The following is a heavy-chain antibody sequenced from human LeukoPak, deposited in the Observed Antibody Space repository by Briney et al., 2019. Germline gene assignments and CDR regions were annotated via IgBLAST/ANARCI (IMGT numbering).Heavy chain of an antibody. CDR1: GFTFSSYW. Sequence: GGSLRLSCAASGFTFSSYWMHWVRQAPGKGLVWVSRINSDGSSTSYADSVKGRFTISRDNAKNTLYLQMNTLRAEDTAVYYCARVPAFYGDYRSDIWGQGTMVTVSS. CDR3: ARVPAFYGDYRSDI. CDR2: INSDGSST. J-gene: IGHJ3*02. D-gene: IGHD4-17*01. V-gene: IGHV3-74*01.